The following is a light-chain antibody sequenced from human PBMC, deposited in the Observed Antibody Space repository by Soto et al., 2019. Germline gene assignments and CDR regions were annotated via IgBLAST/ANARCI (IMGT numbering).Light chain of an antibody. V-gene: IGKV3-11*01. CDR1: QSVSSY. CDR2: DAA. J-gene: IGKJ4*01. Sequence: EIVLTQSPATLSLSPGERATLSCRASQSVSSYLAWYQQKPGQAPRLLIYDAANRATGIPARIGGSGSGTDFTLTISSLEPEDFAVYYCQHRSNWPLTFGGGTKVEIK. CDR3: QHRSNWPLT.